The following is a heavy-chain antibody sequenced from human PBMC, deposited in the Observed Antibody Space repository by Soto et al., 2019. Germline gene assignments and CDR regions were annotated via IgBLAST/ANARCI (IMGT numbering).Heavy chain of an antibody. Sequence: EVQLLESGGGLVQPGGSLRLSCAASGCTFSSYAMSWVRQAPGKGLEWVSAISGSGVSTYYEDSVKGRFAVSRDNSKSKLYLQMNSLRDEDTAVYYCAKVPTGEMATVFQAFDIWGQGTMVTVSS. CDR1: GCTFSSYA. CDR2: ISGSGVST. V-gene: IGHV3-23*01. D-gene: IGHD4-4*01. CDR3: AKVPTGEMATVFQAFDI. J-gene: IGHJ3*02.